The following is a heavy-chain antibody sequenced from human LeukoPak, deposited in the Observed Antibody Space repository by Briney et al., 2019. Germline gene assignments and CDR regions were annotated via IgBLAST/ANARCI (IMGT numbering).Heavy chain of an antibody. CDR1: GGSFSGYY. CDR2: INHSGST. J-gene: IGHJ4*02. Sequence: PSETLSLTCAVYGGSFSGYYWSWLRQPPGKGLEWIGEINHSGSTNYNQSLKSRVTISVDTYKTQFSLKLSSVTAADTAVYYCARQLKHLYYYDSSCYYFDYWGQGTLVTVSS. V-gene: IGHV4-34*01. D-gene: IGHD3-22*01. CDR3: ARQLKHLYYYDSSCYYFDY.